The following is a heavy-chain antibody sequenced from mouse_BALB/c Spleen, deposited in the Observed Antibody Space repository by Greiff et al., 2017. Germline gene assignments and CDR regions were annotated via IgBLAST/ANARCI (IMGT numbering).Heavy chain of an antibody. D-gene: IGHD2-2*01. CDR1: GYTFTDYN. CDR2: IYPYNGGT. Sequence: EVQLQQSGPELVKPGASVKISCKASGYTFTDYNMHWVKQSHGKSLEWIGYIYPYNGGTGYNQKFKSKATLTVDNSSSTAYMELRSLTSEDSAVYYCARLGYDGDYYAMDYGGQGTSVTVAS. V-gene: IGHV1S29*02. CDR3: ARLGYDGDYYAMDY. J-gene: IGHJ4*01.